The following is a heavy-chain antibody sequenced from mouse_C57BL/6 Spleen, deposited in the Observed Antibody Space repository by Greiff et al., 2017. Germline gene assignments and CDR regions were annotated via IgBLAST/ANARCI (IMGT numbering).Heavy chain of an antibody. V-gene: IGHV1-82*01. CDR2: TYPGDGDT. Sequence: VQPQQSGPELVKPGASVTISCKASGYAFSSSWMNWLKQRPGKGLEWTGRTYPGDGDTNYNGKFKGKATLTADKASSTAYMQLSSLTSEDSAVYFCARDYCGSSYWYFDVGGTGTTVTVSS. CDR1: GYAFSSSW. J-gene: IGHJ1*03. D-gene: IGHD1-1*01. CDR3: ARDYCGSSYWYFDV.